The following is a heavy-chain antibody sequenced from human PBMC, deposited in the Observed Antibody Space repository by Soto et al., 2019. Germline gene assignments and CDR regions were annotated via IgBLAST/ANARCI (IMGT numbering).Heavy chain of an antibody. CDR3: AKLGGYSYNFDY. D-gene: IGHD5-18*01. Sequence: GGSLRLSCAASGFTFSSYWMSWVRQAPGTGLEWMANIKQDGREKYYVDSVKGQFTISRDNAKNSLYLQMNSLRAEDTAVYYCAKLGGYSYNFDYWGQGTLVTVSS. V-gene: IGHV3-7*02. CDR1: GFTFSSYW. J-gene: IGHJ4*02. CDR2: IKQDGREK.